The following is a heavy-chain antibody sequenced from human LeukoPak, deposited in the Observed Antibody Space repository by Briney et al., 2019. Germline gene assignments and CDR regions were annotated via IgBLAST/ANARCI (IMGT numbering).Heavy chain of an antibody. J-gene: IGHJ4*02. CDR3: TRVFWLALAFDY. Sequence: PGGSLRLSCTASGFTFGDYAMSWVRQAPGKGLEGVGFIRSKAYGGTTEYAASVKGRFTISRDDSKSIAYLQMNSLKTEDTAVYYCTRVFWLALAFDYWGQGTLVTVSS. CDR2: IRSKAYGGTT. D-gene: IGHD3-3*01. CDR1: GFTFGDYA. V-gene: IGHV3-49*04.